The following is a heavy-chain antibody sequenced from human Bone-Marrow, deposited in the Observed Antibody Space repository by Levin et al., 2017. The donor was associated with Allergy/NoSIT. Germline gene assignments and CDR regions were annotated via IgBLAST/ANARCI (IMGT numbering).Heavy chain of an antibody. D-gene: IGHD6-13*01. J-gene: IGHJ4*02. V-gene: IGHV3-21*01. CDR1: GFTFSSYS. CDR3: ARGLAAAATGMNDY. CDR2: ISSSSSYI. Sequence: NPGGSLRLSCAASGFTFSSYSMNWVRQAPGKGLEWVSSISSSSSYIYYADSVKGRFTISRDNAKNSLYLQMNSLRAEDTAVYYCARGLAAAATGMNDYWGQGTLVTVSS.